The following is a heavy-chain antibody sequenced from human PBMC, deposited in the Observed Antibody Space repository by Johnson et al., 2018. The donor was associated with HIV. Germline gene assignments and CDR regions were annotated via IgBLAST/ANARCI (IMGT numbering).Heavy chain of an antibody. J-gene: IGHJ3*02. V-gene: IGHV3-30*02. CDR1: GFTFSSYG. CDR2: IRYDGSNK. D-gene: IGHD5-18*01. CDR3: AKDSRSSYGPDAFDI. Sequence: VQLVESGGGVVQPGGSLRLSCAASGFTFSSYGMHWVRQAPGKGLEWVAFIRYDGSNKYYADSVKGRFTISRDNSKNTLYLQMNSLRAEDTAVYYCAKDSRSSYGPDAFDIWGQGTMVTVSS.